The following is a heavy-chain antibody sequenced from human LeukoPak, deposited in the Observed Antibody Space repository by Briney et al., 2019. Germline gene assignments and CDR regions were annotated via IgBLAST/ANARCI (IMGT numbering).Heavy chain of an antibody. V-gene: IGHV3-21*01. CDR2: ISSSSSYI. CDR1: GFTFSSYS. CDR3: ARDGRYYDILTGYSRDAFNN. Sequence: PGGSLRLSCAASGFTFSSYSMNWVRQAPGKGLECVSSISSSSSYIYYADSVKGRFTISRDNAKNSLYLQMNSLRAEDTAVYYCARDGRYYDILTGYSRDAFNNWGQGTMVTVSS. D-gene: IGHD3-9*01. J-gene: IGHJ3*02.